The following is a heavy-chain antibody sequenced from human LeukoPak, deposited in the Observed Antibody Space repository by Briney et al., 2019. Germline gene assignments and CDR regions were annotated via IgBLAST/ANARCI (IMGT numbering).Heavy chain of an antibody. D-gene: IGHD3-22*01. CDR1: GYTFTSYG. J-gene: IGHJ4*02. Sequence: ASVKVSCKASGYTFTSYGISWVRQAPGQGLEWMGWISAYNGNTNYAQKLQGRVTMTTDTSTSTAYMELSSLRSEDTAVYYCARVAGGPHYYDSSGYPLWYWGQGTLVTVSS. CDR2: ISAYNGNT. V-gene: IGHV1-18*01. CDR3: ARVAGGPHYYDSSGYPLWY.